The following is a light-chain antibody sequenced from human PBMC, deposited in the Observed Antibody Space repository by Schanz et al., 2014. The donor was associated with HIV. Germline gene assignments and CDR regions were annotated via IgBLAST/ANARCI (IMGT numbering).Light chain of an antibody. Sequence: IQLTQSPSSLSASVGDRVTITCRASQGISSYLAWYQQKPGKAPKVLIYAASTLQSGVPSRFSGSGSGTDFTLTISSLQPDDFATYYCQQYNSYPWTFGQGTKVEIK. CDR1: QGISSY. V-gene: IGKV1-9*01. CDR2: AAS. J-gene: IGKJ1*01. CDR3: QQYNSYPWT.